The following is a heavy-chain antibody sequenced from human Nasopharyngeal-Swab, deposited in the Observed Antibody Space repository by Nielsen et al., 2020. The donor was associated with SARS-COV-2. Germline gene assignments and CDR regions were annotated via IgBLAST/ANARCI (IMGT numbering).Heavy chain of an antibody. CDR2: ISGSGGST. CDR1: GFTFSTYA. CDR3: AKDLGVESPLWFDY. J-gene: IGHJ4*02. V-gene: IGHV3-23*01. D-gene: IGHD4-23*01. Sequence: GESLKISCAASGFTFSTYAMYWVRQPPAKGLEWVSIISGSGGSTYYADSVKGRFTISRDNSKNTLYLQMNSLRAEDTAVYYCAKDLGVESPLWFDYWGQVTLLTVSS.